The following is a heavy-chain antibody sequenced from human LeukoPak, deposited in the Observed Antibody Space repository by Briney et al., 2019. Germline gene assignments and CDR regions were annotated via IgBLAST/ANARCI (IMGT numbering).Heavy chain of an antibody. CDR3: ARVADYGDYVGGDWIDP. CDR1: GGSFRGYY. CDR2: INHSGST. Sequence: SETLSLTCAVYGGSFRGYYWSWIRQPPGKGLEWIGEINHSGSTNYNPSLKSRVTISVDTSKNQFSLKLSSVTAADTAVYYCARVADYGDYVGGDWIDPWGQGTLVTVSS. J-gene: IGHJ5*02. V-gene: IGHV4-34*01. D-gene: IGHD4-17*01.